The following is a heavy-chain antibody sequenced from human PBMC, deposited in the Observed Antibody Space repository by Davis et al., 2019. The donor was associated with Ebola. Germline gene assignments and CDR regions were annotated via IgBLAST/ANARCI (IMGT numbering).Heavy chain of an antibody. J-gene: IGHJ4*02. Sequence: PGGSLRLSCAASGFTFSTYAMHWVRQAPGKGLEWLAVISYDGSNKYYADSVKGRFTISRDNSKNTLYLQMNSLRAEDTAVYYCARDERDYYDSSGLIDYWGQGTLVTVSS. CDR3: ARDERDYYDSSGLIDY. CDR1: GFTFSTYA. CDR2: ISYDGSNK. V-gene: IGHV3-30*04. D-gene: IGHD3-22*01.